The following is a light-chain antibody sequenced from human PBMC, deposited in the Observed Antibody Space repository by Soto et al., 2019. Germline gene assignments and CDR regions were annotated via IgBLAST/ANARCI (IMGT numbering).Light chain of an antibody. V-gene: IGLV1-44*01. CDR2: YNN. CDR1: SSNIGSNT. CDR3: AAWDDSLYGWV. Sequence: QSVMTQPPSASGTPGQRVTISCSGSSSNIGSNTVNWYQQLPGTAPTLLIYYNNQRPSGVPDRFSGSKSGTSASLAISGLHSEDEAHYYCAAWDDSLYGWVFGGGTKLTVL. J-gene: IGLJ3*02.